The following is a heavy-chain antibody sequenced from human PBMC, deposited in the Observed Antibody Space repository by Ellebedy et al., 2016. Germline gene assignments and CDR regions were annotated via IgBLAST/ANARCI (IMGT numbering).Heavy chain of an antibody. CDR2: IYPGDSDT. J-gene: IGHJ3*01. D-gene: IGHD6-19*01. Sequence: GGSLRLSCKGSGYSFTSYWIAWVRQMPGKGLEWMGMIYPGDSDTRYRPSFQGQVTISADKSISTAYLQWSSLKASDIAIYYCARHDSSGWWGNAFIVWGQGTMVTVSS. CDR1: GYSFTSYW. CDR3: ARHDSSGWWGNAFIV. V-gene: IGHV5-51*01.